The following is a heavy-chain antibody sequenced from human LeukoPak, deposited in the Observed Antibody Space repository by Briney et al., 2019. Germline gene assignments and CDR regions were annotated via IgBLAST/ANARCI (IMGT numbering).Heavy chain of an antibody. CDR1: GFTFSSSG. Sequence: PGGSLRLSCTASGFTFSSSGMNWVRQAPGKGLEWVSSISTSSSYIYYADSMKGRFTISRDNAKNSLSLQMNSLRAEDTAVYYCARDSIYYYYYMDVWGKGTTVTVSS. J-gene: IGHJ6*03. V-gene: IGHV3-21*01. CDR3: ARDSIYYYYYMDV. CDR2: ISTSSSYI. D-gene: IGHD2/OR15-2a*01.